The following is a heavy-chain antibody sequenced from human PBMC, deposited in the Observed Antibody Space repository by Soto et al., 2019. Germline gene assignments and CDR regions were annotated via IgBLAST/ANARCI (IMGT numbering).Heavy chain of an antibody. CDR2: IRGSGGST. D-gene: IGHD3-22*01. CDR1: GFAFSNYD. CDR3: AKVHDSSGYYLGYFQH. J-gene: IGHJ1*01. V-gene: IGHV3-23*01. Sequence: EVQLLESGGGLVQPGGSLRLSCAASGFAFSNYDMSWVRQAPGRGLEWVSAIRGSGGSTYYADSVKGRFTISRDKSKNTLFLHMNSLRAEDTAVYHCAKVHDSSGYYLGYFQHWGQGTLVTVSS.